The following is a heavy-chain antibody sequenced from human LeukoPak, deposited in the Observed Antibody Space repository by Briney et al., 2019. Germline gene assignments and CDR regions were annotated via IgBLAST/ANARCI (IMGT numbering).Heavy chain of an antibody. CDR2: VSCFNGDT. CDR1: GYTFNHHG. V-gene: IGHV1-18*01. J-gene: IGHJ4*02. CDR3: ARDPTNTSGRYAYFDF. Sequence: ASVKASCKASGYTFNHHGISWVRQAPGQGLEGMDRVSCFNGDTHYAQKFQGRVTMTRDTYTTTAYMELRSLRSDDTALYHCARDPTNTSGRYAYFDFWGQGTLVTVSS. D-gene: IGHD6-19*01.